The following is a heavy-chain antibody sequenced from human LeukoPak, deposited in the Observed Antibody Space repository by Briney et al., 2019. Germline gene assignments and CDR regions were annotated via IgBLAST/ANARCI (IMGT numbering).Heavy chain of an antibody. CDR1: GFNLRTYW. CDR3: ARDPGYYYYGMDV. CDR2: INGGGSRI. J-gene: IGHJ6*02. Sequence: GGSLRLSCAVTGFNLRTYWIHWVRHSPGRGLEWVARINGGGSRISYADYVRGRFTISRDNAKNTAYLQMNSLRAEDTALYYCARDPGYYYYGMDVWGQGTTVVVSS. V-gene: IGHV3-74*01.